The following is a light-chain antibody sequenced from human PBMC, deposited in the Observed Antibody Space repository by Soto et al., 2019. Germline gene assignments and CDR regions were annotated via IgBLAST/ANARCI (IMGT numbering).Light chain of an antibody. J-gene: IGKJ1*01. Sequence: EIQMTQSPSSLSATAGERVTITCRASQSIDNYLNWYQHRPGEAPKLLIFGASSLQRGVPSRFSGSGSGTEFTLSISGLQRDDFATYYCQQTYSPPPTFGPGTKVDIK. V-gene: IGKV1-39*01. CDR3: QQTYSPPPT. CDR2: GAS. CDR1: QSIDNY.